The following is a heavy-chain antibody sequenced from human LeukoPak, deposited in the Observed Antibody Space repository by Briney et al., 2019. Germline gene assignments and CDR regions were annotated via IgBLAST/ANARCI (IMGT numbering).Heavy chain of an antibody. J-gene: IGHJ3*02. CDR1: GGTFSSYA. V-gene: IGHV1-69*06. Sequence: SVKVSCKASGGTFSSYAISWVRQAPGQGLEWMGGIIPIFGTANYAQKFQGRVTITADKSTSTAYMELSSLRSEDTAVYYCARGGSRSPRDAFDIWGQGTMVTVSS. CDR3: ARGGSRSPRDAFDI. CDR2: IIPIFGTA. D-gene: IGHD6-13*01.